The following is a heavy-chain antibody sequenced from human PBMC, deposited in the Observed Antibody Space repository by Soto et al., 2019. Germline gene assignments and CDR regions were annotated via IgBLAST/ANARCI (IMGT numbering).Heavy chain of an antibody. CDR2: INDKGIT. Sequence: SETLSLTCTVSGVSISSGTYYWNWIRQEPGKGLEWIGHINDKGITSYYPSLKSRLSISVDTSKNQFSLKLTSVTAADTAVYFCATDLAHNIALAYWGQGILVTVSS. V-gene: IGHV4-31*03. CDR3: ATDLAHNIALAY. CDR1: GVSISSGTYY. D-gene: IGHD1-20*01. J-gene: IGHJ4*02.